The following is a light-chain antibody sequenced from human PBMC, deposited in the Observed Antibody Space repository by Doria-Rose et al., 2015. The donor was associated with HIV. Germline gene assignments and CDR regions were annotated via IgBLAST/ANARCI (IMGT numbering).Light chain of an antibody. V-gene: IGKV3-20*01. CDR3: LQYGTSWT. Sequence: TQSPGILSLSPGERATLSCRASQSFSSTCLAWYQQKPGQAPSLLIYDGSTRATGIPDRFSASGSGTDFTLTINRLEPEDFAPYYCLQYGTSWTFGQGTKVEI. J-gene: IGKJ1*01. CDR2: DGS. CDR1: QSFSSTC.